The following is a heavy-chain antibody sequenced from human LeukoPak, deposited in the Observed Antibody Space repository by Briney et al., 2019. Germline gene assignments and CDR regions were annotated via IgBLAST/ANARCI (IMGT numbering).Heavy chain of an antibody. D-gene: IGHD1-26*01. CDR2: ISTHNGNT. CDR1: GYTFTSYG. V-gene: IGHV1-18*01. J-gene: IGHJ6*03. Sequence: ASVKVSCKASGYTFTSYGITWVRQAPGQGLEWMGWISTHNGNTNYAQKLQGRVTMTTDTSTSTAYMELRSLRSDDTAMYYCATMGGSYYYFYMDVWGKGTTATVSS. CDR3: ATMGGSYYYFYMDV.